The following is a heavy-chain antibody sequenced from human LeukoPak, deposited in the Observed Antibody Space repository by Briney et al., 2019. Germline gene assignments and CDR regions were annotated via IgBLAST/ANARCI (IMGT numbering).Heavy chain of an antibody. V-gene: IGHV3-48*04. CDR2: ISSSGSTI. CDR1: GFTFSSYA. J-gene: IGHJ4*02. D-gene: IGHD5-18*01. CDR3: ALNAYYSYGFFEPHHDFDY. Sequence: PGGSLRLSCAASGFTFSSYAMSWVRQAPGKGLEWVSYISSSGSTIYYADSVKGRFTISRDNAKNSLYLQMNSLRAEDTAVYYCALNAYYSYGFFEPHHDFDYWGQGTLVTVSS.